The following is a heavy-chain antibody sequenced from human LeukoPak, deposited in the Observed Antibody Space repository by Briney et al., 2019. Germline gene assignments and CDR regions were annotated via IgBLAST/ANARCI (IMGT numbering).Heavy chain of an antibody. CDR3: AKSPPDYSGYSYGPGYFDY. J-gene: IGHJ4*02. CDR1: GFTFADYA. Sequence: GGSLRLTCTASGFTFADYAMSWVRQAPGKGLEWVSGISSSGGSTYYADSVKGRFTISRDNSKNTLYLQMNSLRAEDTAVYYCAKSPPDYSGYSYGPGYFDYWGQGTLVTVSS. D-gene: IGHD5-18*01. CDR2: ISSSGGST. V-gene: IGHV3-23*01.